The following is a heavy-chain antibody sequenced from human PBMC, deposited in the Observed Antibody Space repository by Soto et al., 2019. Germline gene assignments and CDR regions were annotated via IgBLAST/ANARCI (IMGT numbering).Heavy chain of an antibody. CDR3: VKDLEEYNYEYKFHY. V-gene: IGHV3-30*18. CDR2: LSSEGSHT. D-gene: IGHD5-18*01. CDR1: RGTFSHYG. Sequence: PGGSLGRSHQASRGTFSHYGLICLSEASWKGLDWVDVLSSEGSHTYYTECVQGRFTNSRDNSKKTLFLQMNSLRAEDTAVYYCVKDLEEYNYEYKFHYWGQG. J-gene: IGHJ4*02.